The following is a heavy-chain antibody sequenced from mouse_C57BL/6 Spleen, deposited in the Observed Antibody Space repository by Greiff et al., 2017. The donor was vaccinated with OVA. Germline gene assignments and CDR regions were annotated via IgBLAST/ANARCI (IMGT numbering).Heavy chain of an antibody. J-gene: IGHJ1*03. D-gene: IGHD1-1*01. CDR2: ISYSGST. Sequence: EVKLMESGPGLAKPSQTLSLTCSVTGYSITSDYWNWIRKFPGNKLEYMGYISYSGSTYYNPSLKSRISLTRDTSKNQYYLQWNSVTTEDTATYYCARDRITTVVAEDWYFDVWGTGTTVTVSS. CDR3: ARDRITTVVAEDWYFDV. CDR1: GYSITSDY. V-gene: IGHV3-8*01.